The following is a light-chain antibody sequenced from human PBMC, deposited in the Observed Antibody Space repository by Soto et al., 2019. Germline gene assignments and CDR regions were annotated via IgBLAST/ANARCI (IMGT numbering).Light chain of an antibody. V-gene: IGKV1-5*03. J-gene: IGKJ1*01. CDR3: QQYNTSPTRT. CDR1: HSISSW. Sequence: DIQMTQSPSTLSASVGDRVTITCRASHSISSWLAWYQQKPVKAPNLLISKSSSLESGVPSRFSGSGSGTEFTLTIISLQPDDFATYYCQQYNTSPTRTFGQGSKVEIK. CDR2: KSS.